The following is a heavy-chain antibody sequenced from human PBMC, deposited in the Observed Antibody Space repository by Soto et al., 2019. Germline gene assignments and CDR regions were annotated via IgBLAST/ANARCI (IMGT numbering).Heavy chain of an antibody. CDR1: GFTFSVYA. CDR3: ASLGVGDWANYYYYYGMDV. V-gene: IGHV3-23*01. CDR2: VTANGGST. J-gene: IGHJ6*02. D-gene: IGHD2-21*02. Sequence: GSLRLSCAATGFTFSVYAMTWVRQAPGKGLEWVSAVTANGGSTYSADSVKGRFTISRDNSKNALFLQMNSLRAEDTAVYYCASLGVGDWANYYYYYGMDVWGQGTTVTVSS.